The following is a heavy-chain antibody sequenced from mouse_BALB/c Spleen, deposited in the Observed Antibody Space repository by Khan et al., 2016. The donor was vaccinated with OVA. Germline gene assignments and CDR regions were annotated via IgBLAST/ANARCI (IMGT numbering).Heavy chain of an antibody. CDR3: ARGHYGPPFAY. Sequence: EVELVESGGGLVKPGGSLKLSCAASGFTFSDYYMYWVRQTPEKRLEWVATISDGGTYTYYPDSVKGRFTISRDNAKNNLYLQMSSLKSDDTAVYYCARGHYGPPFAYWGQGTLVTVSA. CDR2: ISDGGTYT. V-gene: IGHV5-4*02. D-gene: IGHD1-1*02. J-gene: IGHJ3*01. CDR1: GFTFSDYY.